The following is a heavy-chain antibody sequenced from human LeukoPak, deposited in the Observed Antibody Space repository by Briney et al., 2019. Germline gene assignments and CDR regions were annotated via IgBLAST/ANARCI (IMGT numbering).Heavy chain of an antibody. CDR1: GDSISSSTYY. D-gene: IGHD6-6*01. Sequence: LETLSLTCTVSGDSISSSTYYWGWIRQPPGKGLEWIGSINSVTTTYNPYLKSRVTISVDTSKNQFSLKLSSVTAADTAVYYCARYFGSSSVSPYDYWGQGTLLTVSS. CDR3: ARYFGSSSVSPYDY. J-gene: IGHJ4*02. CDR2: INSVTT. V-gene: IGHV4-39*01.